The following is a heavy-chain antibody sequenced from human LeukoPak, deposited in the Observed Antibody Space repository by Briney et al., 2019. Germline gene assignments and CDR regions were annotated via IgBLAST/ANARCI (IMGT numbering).Heavy chain of an antibody. V-gene: IGHV4-39*07. CDR1: GGSISSSSYY. CDR3: ARGGGVAGTPYNPYDY. J-gene: IGHJ4*02. CDR2: IYYSGST. Sequence: PSETLSLTCTVSGGSISSSSYYWGWIRQPPGKGLKWIGSIYYSGSTYYNPSLKSRVTISVDTSKNQFSLKLSSVTAADTAVYYCARGGGVAGTPYNPYDYWGQGTLVTVSS. D-gene: IGHD6-19*01.